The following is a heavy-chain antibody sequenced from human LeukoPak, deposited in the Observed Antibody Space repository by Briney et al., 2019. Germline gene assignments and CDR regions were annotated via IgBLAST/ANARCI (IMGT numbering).Heavy chain of an antibody. J-gene: IGHJ4*02. Sequence: SGGSLRLSCAASGFTFSIYGMQCVRHAPAKGLEEVAYIRYEGSNKFYADSVKGRFTTSRDNSKNTLYLQMTSLRAEDTAVYYCAKVTVGYCSSTSCYDLDYWGQGTLVTVSS. CDR1: GFTFSIYG. CDR3: AKVTVGYCSSTSCYDLDY. CDR2: IRYEGSNK. D-gene: IGHD2-2*01. V-gene: IGHV3-30*02.